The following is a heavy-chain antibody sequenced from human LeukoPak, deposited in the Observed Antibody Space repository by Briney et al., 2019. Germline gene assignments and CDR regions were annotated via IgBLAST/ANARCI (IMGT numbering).Heavy chain of an antibody. J-gene: IGHJ4*02. Sequence: ASVKVSCKASQYNFTSYYIHWVRQAPGQGLEWMGIINPSGGSTSYAQKFQGRVTMTRDTSTTTVYIELSSLRSEDTAVYYCARDIPYEVTFGGVTVMGSFALDYWGQGTLVTVSS. CDR1: QYNFTSYY. V-gene: IGHV1-46*01. CDR3: ARDIPYEVTFGGVTVMGSFALDY. CDR2: INPSGGST. D-gene: IGHD3-16*02.